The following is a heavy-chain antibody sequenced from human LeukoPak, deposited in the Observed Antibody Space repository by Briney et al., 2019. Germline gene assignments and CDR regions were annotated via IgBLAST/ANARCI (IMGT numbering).Heavy chain of an antibody. D-gene: IGHD7-27*01. Sequence: PGGSLRLSYAASGFTFSSYAMSWVRQAPGKGLEWVSAISGSGGSTYYADSVKGRFTISRDNSKNTLYLQMNSLRAEDTAVYYCAKDGASTGDYYYMDVRGKGTTVTVSS. J-gene: IGHJ6*03. CDR2: ISGSGGST. V-gene: IGHV3-23*01. CDR1: GFTFSSYA. CDR3: AKDGASTGDYYYMDV.